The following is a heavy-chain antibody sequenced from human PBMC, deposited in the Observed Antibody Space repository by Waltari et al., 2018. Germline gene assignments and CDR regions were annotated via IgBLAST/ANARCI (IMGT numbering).Heavy chain of an antibody. D-gene: IGHD3-16*02. CDR1: GGSISSSSYY. V-gene: IGHV4-39*01. CDR2: IYYSGGT. Sequence: QLQLQESGPGLVKPSETLSLTCTVSGGSISSSSYYWGWIRQPPGKGMEWIGSIYYSGGTSYNPSLKSRVTISVDTSKNQFSLKLSSVTAADTAVYYCASSPRDMITFGGVIVIRYFQHWGQGTLVTVSS. J-gene: IGHJ1*01. CDR3: ASSPRDMITFGGVIVIRYFQH.